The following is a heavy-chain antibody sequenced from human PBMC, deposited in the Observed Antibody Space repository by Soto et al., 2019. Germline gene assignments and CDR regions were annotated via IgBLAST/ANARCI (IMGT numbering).Heavy chain of an antibody. V-gene: IGHV4-4*08. D-gene: IGHD3-9*01. CDR2: ISSSGIP. CDR3: ARDHYVYDILTGYGYYYGMDV. Sequence: SETLSLTCTVSAGSISTDYWSWIRQAPGRGLEWIGYISSSGIPDYTPSLKSRLTISVDTSKNQFSLKLTSVTAADTAVYYCARDHYVYDILTGYGYYYGMDVWGQATTVTVSS. CDR1: AGSISTDY. J-gene: IGHJ6*02.